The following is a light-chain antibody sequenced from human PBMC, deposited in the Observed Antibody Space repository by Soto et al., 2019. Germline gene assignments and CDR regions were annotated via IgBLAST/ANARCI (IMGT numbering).Light chain of an antibody. CDR1: QRISTY. J-gene: IGKJ1*01. CDR3: QQCYSSPRT. Sequence: DIQMTQSPSTLSAGVGDRVTITCRASQRISTYLNWYQQKPGKVPTLLIYAASSLQSGVPSRFSGGGSGTDFTLTINTLQPEDFATYFCQQCYSSPRTFGQGTKVEIK. V-gene: IGKV1-39*01. CDR2: AAS.